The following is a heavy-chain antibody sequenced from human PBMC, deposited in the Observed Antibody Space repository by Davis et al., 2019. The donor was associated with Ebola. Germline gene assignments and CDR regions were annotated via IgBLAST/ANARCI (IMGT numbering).Heavy chain of an antibody. CDR1: GFTVSSNY. J-gene: IGHJ4*02. V-gene: IGHV3-53*01. CDR2: IYSGGST. Sequence: GESLKISCAASGFTVSSNYMNWVRQAPGKGLEWVSGIYSGGSTYCADSVKGRFTISGDNAKNSLYLQMNSLRAEDTAVYYCARVGYQRYFDYWGQGTLVTVSS. CDR3: ARVGYQRYFDY. D-gene: IGHD2-2*03.